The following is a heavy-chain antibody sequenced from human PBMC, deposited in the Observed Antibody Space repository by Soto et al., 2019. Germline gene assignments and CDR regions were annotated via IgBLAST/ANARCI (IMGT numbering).Heavy chain of an antibody. CDR2: IYYSGST. D-gene: IGHD6-6*01. J-gene: IGHJ6*02. CDR3: ATSSGTYYYYYGIDV. CDR1: GGSISSGGYY. Sequence: SETLSLTCPVSGGSISSGGYYWSWIRQHPGKGLEWIGYIYYSGSTTYNPSLKSRVTISVDTTKNQFSLKLCSVTAADTAAYYCATSSGTYYYYYGIDVWGQGTTVTVSS. V-gene: IGHV4-31*03.